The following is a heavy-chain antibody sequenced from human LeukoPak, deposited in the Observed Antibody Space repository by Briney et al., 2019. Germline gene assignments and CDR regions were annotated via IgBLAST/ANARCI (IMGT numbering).Heavy chain of an antibody. V-gene: IGHV4-34*01. Sequence: SETLSLTCAVYGGSFSGYYWSWIRQPPGKGLEWIGEINHSGSTNYNPSLKSRVTISVDTSKSQFSLKLSSVTAADTAVYYCARGYQLLSYFSYWFDPWGQGTLVTVSS. CDR1: GGSFSGYY. D-gene: IGHD2-2*01. CDR3: ARGYQLLSYFSYWFDP. J-gene: IGHJ5*02. CDR2: INHSGST.